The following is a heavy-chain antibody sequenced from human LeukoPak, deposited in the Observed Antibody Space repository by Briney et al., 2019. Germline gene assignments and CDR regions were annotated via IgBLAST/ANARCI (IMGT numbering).Heavy chain of an antibody. CDR2: IYYSGST. V-gene: IGHV4-59*01. D-gene: IGHD6-13*01. CDR1: GGSIRSYY. Sequence: ETLSLTCTVSGGSIRSYYWSWIRQPPGKGLEWIGYIYYSGSTNYNPSLKSRVTISVDTSKNQFSLKLSPVTAADTAVYYCARVYYSSSYDYWYFDLWGRGTLVTVSS. CDR3: ARVYYSSSYDYWYFDL. J-gene: IGHJ2*01.